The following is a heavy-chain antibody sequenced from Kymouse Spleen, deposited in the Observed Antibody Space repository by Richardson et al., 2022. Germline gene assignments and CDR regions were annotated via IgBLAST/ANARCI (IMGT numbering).Heavy chain of an antibody. V-gene: IGHV4-34*01. D-gene: IGHD1-7*01. J-gene: IGHJ4*02. Sequence: QVQLQQWGAGLLKPSETLSLTCAVYGGSFSGYYWSWIRQPPGKGLEWIGEINHSGSTNYNPSLKSRVTISVDTSKNQFSLKLSSVTAADTAVYYCASLTGTRGFDYWGQGTLVTVSS. CDR2: INHSGST. CDR3: ASLTGTRGFDY. CDR1: GGSFSGYY.